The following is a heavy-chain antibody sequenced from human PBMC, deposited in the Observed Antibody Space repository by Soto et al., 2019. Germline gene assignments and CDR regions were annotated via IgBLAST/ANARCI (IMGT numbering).Heavy chain of an antibody. Sequence: PSETLSLTCTFSSASFSKYYWTWIRQPPGKGLEWIGYIYFNGNTKYNPSLEGRLTISIDTSKKEFSLKLTSVTAADAAVYYCASVTFGGIVLAHWGQGTLVTVS. CDR3: ASVTFGGIVLAH. CDR1: SASFSKYY. D-gene: IGHD3-16*01. J-gene: IGHJ4*02. CDR2: IYFNGNT. V-gene: IGHV4-59*01.